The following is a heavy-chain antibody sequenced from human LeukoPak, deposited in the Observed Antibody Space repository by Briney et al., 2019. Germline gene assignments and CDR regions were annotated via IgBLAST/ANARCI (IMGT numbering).Heavy chain of an antibody. V-gene: IGHV1-18*04. CDR2: ISAYNGNT. Sequence: ASVKVSCKASGYTFTGYYMHWVRQAPGQGLEWMGWISAYNGNTNYAQKLQGRVTMTTDTSTSTAYMELRSLRSDDTAVYYCARGGVRGAAFDYWGQGTLVTVSS. CDR1: GYTFTGYY. J-gene: IGHJ4*02. D-gene: IGHD3-10*01. CDR3: ARGGVRGAAFDY.